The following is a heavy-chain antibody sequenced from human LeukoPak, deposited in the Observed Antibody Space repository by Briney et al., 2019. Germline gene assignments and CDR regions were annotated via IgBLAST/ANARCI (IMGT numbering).Heavy chain of an antibody. Sequence: SETLSFTCTVSGGSISSSSYYWGWIRQPPGKGLEWIGSIYYSGSTYYNPSIKSRVTISVDTSKNQFSLKLSSVTAADTAVYYCARHSNYYDFRGLSAFDIWGQGTMVTVSS. V-gene: IGHV4-39*01. CDR3: ARHSNYYDFRGLSAFDI. CDR1: GGSISSSSYY. D-gene: IGHD3/OR15-3a*01. CDR2: IYYSGST. J-gene: IGHJ3*02.